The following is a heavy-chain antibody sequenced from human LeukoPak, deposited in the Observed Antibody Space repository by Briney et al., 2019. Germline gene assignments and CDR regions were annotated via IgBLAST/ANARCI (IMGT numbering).Heavy chain of an antibody. V-gene: IGHV3-30*02. Sequence: GGSLRLSCAASGFTFSSYGMHWVRQAPGKGLEWVAFIRYDGSNKYYADSVKGRFTISRDNSKNTLYLQMNSLRAEDTAVYYCAKDQPGGSWYNYVDYWGQGTLVTVSS. CDR2: IRYDGSNK. J-gene: IGHJ4*02. D-gene: IGHD6-13*01. CDR3: AKDQPGGSWYNYVDY. CDR1: GFTFSSYG.